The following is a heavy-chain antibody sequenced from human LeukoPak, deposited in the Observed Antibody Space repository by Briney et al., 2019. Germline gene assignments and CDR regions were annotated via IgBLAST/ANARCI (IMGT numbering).Heavy chain of an antibody. CDR3: ARVGPQGADHYVDV. V-gene: IGHV3-7*01. J-gene: IGHJ6*03. D-gene: IGHD3-16*01. CDR2: IKQDGSEK. Sequence: PGGSLRLSCAASGFTFSSYWMSWVRQAPGKGLEWVANIKQDGSEKYYVDSVKGRFTISRDNSENSLHLHMNSLRAEDTAVYYCARVGPQGADHYVDVWGKGTTVTISS. CDR1: GFTFSSYW.